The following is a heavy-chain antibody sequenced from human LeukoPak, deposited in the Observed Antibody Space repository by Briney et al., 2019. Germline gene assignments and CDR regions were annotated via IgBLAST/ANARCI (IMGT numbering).Heavy chain of an antibody. CDR2: INPNSGGT. CDR1: GYTFTSYG. V-gene: IGHV1-2*04. D-gene: IGHD3-10*01. CDR3: AREVREMGSNWFDP. Sequence: ASVKVSCKASGYTFTSYGISWVRQAPGQGLEWMGWINPNSGGTNYAQKFQGWVTMTRDTSISTAYMELSRLRSDDTAVYYCAREVREMGSNWFDPWGQGTLVTVSS. J-gene: IGHJ5*02.